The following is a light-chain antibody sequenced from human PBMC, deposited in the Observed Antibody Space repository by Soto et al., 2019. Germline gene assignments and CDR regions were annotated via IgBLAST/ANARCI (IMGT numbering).Light chain of an antibody. CDR3: QQRSNWPWT. V-gene: IGKV3-11*01. Sequence: EVVVTQSQATLSLSPGERAALSCRASQSLSSYFAWYQQTPGRAPSLLLYDASHRATGVPARFSGSGSGANFTLTISSLEPEDSAIYYCQQRSNWPWTFGQGTKVEI. CDR2: DAS. J-gene: IGKJ1*01. CDR1: QSLSSY.